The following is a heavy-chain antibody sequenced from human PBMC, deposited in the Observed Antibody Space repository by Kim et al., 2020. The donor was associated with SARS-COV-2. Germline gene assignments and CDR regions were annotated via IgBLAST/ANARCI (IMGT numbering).Heavy chain of an antibody. CDR3: AKDKYDFWSGYYFNWFDP. V-gene: IGHV3-43*02. CDR1: GFTFDDYA. CDR2: ISGDGGST. D-gene: IGHD3-3*01. Sequence: GGSLRLSCAASGFTFDDYAMHWVRQAPGKGLEWVSLISGDGGSTYYADSVKGRFTISRDNSKNSLYLQMNSLRTEDTALYYCAKDKYDFWSGYYFNWFDPWGQGTLVTVSS. J-gene: IGHJ5*02.